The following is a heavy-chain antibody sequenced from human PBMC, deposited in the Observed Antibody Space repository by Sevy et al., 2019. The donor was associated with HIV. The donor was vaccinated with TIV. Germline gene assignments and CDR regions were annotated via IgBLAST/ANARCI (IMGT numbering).Heavy chain of an antibody. CDR2: IYYSGST. J-gene: IGHJ3*02. V-gene: IGHV4-59*01. D-gene: IGHD6-13*01. CDR3: ARSKERRIAAAVLAFDI. Sequence: SETLSLTCTVSGGSISSYYWSWIRQPPGKGLEWIGYIYYSGSTNYNPSLKSRVTISVDTSKNQFSLKLSSVTAEDTAVYYCARSKERRIAAAVLAFDIWGQGTMVTVSS. CDR1: GGSISSYY.